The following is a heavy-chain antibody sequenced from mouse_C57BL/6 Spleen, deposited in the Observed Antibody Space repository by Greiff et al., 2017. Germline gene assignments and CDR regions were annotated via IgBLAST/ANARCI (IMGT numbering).Heavy chain of an antibody. CDR2: INPNNGGT. V-gene: IGHV1-18*01. CDR1: GYTFTDYN. D-gene: IGHD3-1*01. J-gene: IGHJ2*01. Sequence: VQLQQSGPELVKPGASVKIPCKASGYTFTDYNMDWVKQSHGKSLEWIGDINPNNGGTIYNQKFKGKATLTVDKSSSTAYMELRSLTSEDTAVYYCARWRAKGDEGFYYFDYWGQGTTLTVSS. CDR3: ARWRAKGDEGFYYFDY.